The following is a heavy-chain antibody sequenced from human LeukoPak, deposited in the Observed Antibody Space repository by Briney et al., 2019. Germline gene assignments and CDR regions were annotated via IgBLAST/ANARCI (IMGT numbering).Heavy chain of an antibody. CDR1: GFTFSSYS. Sequence: KPGGSLRLSCAASGFTFSSYSMNWVRQAPGKGLEWVSSISSSSSYIYYADSVKGRFTISRDNAKNSLYLQMNSLRAEDTAVYDCARGHLMVRGVIIRGYWFDPWGQGTLVTVSS. CDR2: ISSSSSYI. J-gene: IGHJ5*02. CDR3: ARGHLMVRGVIIRGYWFDP. D-gene: IGHD3-10*01. V-gene: IGHV3-21*01.